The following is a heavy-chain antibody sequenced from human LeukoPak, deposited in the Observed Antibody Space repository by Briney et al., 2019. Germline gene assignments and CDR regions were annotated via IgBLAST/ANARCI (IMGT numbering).Heavy chain of an antibody. CDR1: GFTFDDYG. J-gene: IGHJ3*02. Sequence: GGSLRLSCAASGFTFDDYGMSWVRQAPGKGLEWVSGINWNGGSTGYADSVKGRFTISRDNAKNSLYLQMNILRAEDTAVYYCARDSVRGRPLVAFDIWGQGTMVTVSS. V-gene: IGHV3-20*04. D-gene: IGHD3-10*01. CDR2: INWNGGST. CDR3: ARDSVRGRPLVAFDI.